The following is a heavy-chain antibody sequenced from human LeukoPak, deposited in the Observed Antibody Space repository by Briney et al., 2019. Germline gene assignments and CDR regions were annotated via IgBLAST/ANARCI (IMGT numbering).Heavy chain of an antibody. D-gene: IGHD2-2*01. J-gene: IGHJ4*02. CDR2: VSGSGSST. V-gene: IGHV3-23*01. Sequence: PGGSLRLSCAASGFSFSSYAMTWVRQAPGKGLEWVSGVSGSGSSTNYADSVKGRFTISRDNSKNTLYLQMNSLRAEDTALYYCARAGNNMEYCSSTSCYLGYWGQGTLVTVSS. CDR3: ARAGNNMEYCSSTSCYLGY. CDR1: GFSFSSYA.